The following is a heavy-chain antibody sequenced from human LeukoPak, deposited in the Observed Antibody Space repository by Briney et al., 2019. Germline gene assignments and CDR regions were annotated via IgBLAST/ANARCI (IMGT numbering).Heavy chain of an antibody. Sequence: SQTLSLTCAISGDSVSSNSVTWNWTRQSPSRGLEWLGRTYYGSTWYNDYAVSVRGRITVNPDTSKNQFSLHLNSVTPEDTAVYYCARGGRWFDPWGQGTLVTVSS. J-gene: IGHJ5*02. CDR2: TYYGSTWYN. CDR3: ARGGRWFDP. V-gene: IGHV6-1*01. CDR1: GDSVSSNSVT.